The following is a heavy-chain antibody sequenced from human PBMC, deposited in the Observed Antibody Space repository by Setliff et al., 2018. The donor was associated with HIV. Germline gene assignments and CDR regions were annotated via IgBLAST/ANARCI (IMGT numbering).Heavy chain of an antibody. CDR1: RFDFNNYW. D-gene: IGHD3-10*01. J-gene: IGHJ6*02. Sequence: LRLSCAASRFDFNNYWMCWVRQAPGKGLEWVANIGQDGSEKNYVDAVKGRFTISRDNAKNSMDLQMNSLRAEDTAIYYCARKLRPGHGVDVWGQGTTVTVSS. V-gene: IGHV3-7*01. CDR2: IGQDGSEK. CDR3: ARKLRPGHGVDV.